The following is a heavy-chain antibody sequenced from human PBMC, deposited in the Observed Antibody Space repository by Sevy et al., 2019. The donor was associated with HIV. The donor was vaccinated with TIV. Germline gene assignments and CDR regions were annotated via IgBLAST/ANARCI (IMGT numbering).Heavy chain of an antibody. Sequence: ASVKVSCKASGYTFTGYYMHWVRQAPGQGLEWMGWINPNSGGTNYAQKFQGRVTMTRDTSISTAYMELSRLRSDDTAVYYCARVPTMIVVVQGDLNALDIWGQGTMVTVSS. CDR1: GYTFTGYY. CDR3: ARVPTMIVVVQGDLNALDI. V-gene: IGHV1-2*02. D-gene: IGHD3-22*01. J-gene: IGHJ3*02. CDR2: INPNSGGT.